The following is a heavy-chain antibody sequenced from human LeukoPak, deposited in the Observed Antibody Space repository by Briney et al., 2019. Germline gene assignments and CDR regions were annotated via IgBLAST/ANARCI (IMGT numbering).Heavy chain of an antibody. J-gene: IGHJ6*03. Sequence: GGSLRLSCAASGFTFSSYAMHWVRQAPGKGLEWVAVISYDGSNKYYADSVKGRFTISRDNSKNTLYLQMNSLRAEDTAVYYCARDRRPNEGYYYYMDAWGKGATVTVSS. CDR3: ARDRRPNEGYYYYMDA. CDR1: GFTFSSYA. CDR2: ISYDGSNK. V-gene: IGHV3-30*01. D-gene: IGHD1-1*01.